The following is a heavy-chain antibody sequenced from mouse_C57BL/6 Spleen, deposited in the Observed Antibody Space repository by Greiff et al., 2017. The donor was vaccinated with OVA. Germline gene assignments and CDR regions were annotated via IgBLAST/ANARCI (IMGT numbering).Heavy chain of an antibody. CDR3: ARCHDGYLFDY. CDR1: GYTFTSYW. CDR2: IDPSDSYT. V-gene: IGHV1-69*01. Sequence: QVQLQQSGAELVMPGASVKLSCKASGYTFTSYWMHWVKQRPGQGLEWIGEIDPSDSYTNYNQKFKGKSTLTVDKSSSTAYMQLSSLTSEDSAVYYCARCHDGYLFDYWGQGTTLTVSS. D-gene: IGHD2-3*01. J-gene: IGHJ2*01.